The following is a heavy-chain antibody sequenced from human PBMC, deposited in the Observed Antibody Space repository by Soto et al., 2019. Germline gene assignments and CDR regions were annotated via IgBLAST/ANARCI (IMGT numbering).Heavy chain of an antibody. CDR3: VREGRRDFDY. V-gene: IGHV3-48*03. D-gene: IGHD3-10*01. J-gene: IGHJ4*02. CDR1: GFTFSSYE. CDR2: ISTSGSTI. Sequence: EVQLVESGGGLVQPGGSLRLSCAASGFTFSSYEMNWVRQAPGKGLAWISYISTSGSTIFYADSVKGRFTISRDNAKNALYLQMNSLRAEDTAVYYCVREGRRDFDYWGQGTPVTVSS.